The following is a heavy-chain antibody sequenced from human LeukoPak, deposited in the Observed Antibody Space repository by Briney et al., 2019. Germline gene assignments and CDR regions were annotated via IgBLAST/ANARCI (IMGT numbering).Heavy chain of an antibody. J-gene: IGHJ4*02. CDR1: GYTFTSYG. CDR3: ARESYYGDGYFDY. D-gene: IGHD4-17*01. CDR2: ISAYNGNT. Sequence: GASVKVSCKASGYTFTSYGISGVGQAPGQGGEGMGWISAYNGNTNYAQKLQGRVTMTTDTSTSTAYMELRSLRSDDTAVYYCARESYYGDGYFDYWGQGTLVTVSS. V-gene: IGHV1-18*01.